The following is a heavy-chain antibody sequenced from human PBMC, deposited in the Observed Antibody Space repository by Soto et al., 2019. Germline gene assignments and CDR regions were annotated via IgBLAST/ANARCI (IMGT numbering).Heavy chain of an antibody. CDR1: GGSFSGYY. CDR2: INHSGST. Sequence: PSETLSLTCAVYGGSFSGYYWSWIRQPPGKGLEWIGEINHSGSTNYNPSLKSRVTISVDTSKNQFSLKLSSVTAADTAVYYCARGPRYDFWSGPRWAIGMDVWGQGTTVTV. D-gene: IGHD3-3*01. J-gene: IGHJ6*02. V-gene: IGHV4-34*01. CDR3: ARGPRYDFWSGPRWAIGMDV.